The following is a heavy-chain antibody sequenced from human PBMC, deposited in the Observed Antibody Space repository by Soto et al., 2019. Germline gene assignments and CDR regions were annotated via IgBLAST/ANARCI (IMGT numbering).Heavy chain of an antibody. Sequence: QVQLVESGGGLVKPGGSLRLSCAASGFTFSDYYMSWIRQAPGKGLEWVSYISSSSSYTNYADSVKGRFTISRDNAKNSLYLQMNSLRAEDTAVYYCASEKSSSWSQSTYWGQGTLVTVSS. J-gene: IGHJ4*02. V-gene: IGHV3-11*06. CDR1: GFTFSDYY. CDR3: ASEKSSSWSQSTY. D-gene: IGHD6-13*01. CDR2: ISSSSSYT.